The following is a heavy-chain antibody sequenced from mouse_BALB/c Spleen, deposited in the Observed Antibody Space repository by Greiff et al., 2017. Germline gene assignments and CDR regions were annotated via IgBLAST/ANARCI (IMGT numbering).Heavy chain of an antibody. V-gene: IGHV1S135*01. CDR2: IDPFNGGT. J-gene: IGHJ3*01. Sequence: EVQLQQSGPELMKPGASVKISCKASGYSFTSYYMHWVKQSHGKSLEWIGYIDPFNGGTSYNQKFKGKATLTVDKSSSTAYMHLSSLTSEDSAVYYCARTRPAWFAYWGQGTLVTVSA. CDR3: ARTRPAWFAY. CDR1: GYSFTSYY.